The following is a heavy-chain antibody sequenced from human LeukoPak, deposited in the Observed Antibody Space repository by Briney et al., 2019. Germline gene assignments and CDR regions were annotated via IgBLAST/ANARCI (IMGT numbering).Heavy chain of an antibody. CDR1: GFMFNIYD. V-gene: IGHV3-48*01. Sequence: GGSLRLSCVASGFMFNIYDMNWVRQAPGKGLEWVSYISSSSSTIYYADFVKGRFTISRDNAKNSLYLQVNSLRAEDTAVYYCARGGRYLDYWGQGTLITVSS. CDR2: ISSSSSTI. D-gene: IGHD3/OR15-3a*01. CDR3: ARGGRYLDY. J-gene: IGHJ4*02.